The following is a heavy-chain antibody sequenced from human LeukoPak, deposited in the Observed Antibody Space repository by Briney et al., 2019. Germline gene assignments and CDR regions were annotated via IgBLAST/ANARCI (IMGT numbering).Heavy chain of an antibody. CDR1: GFIFGDYN. Sequence: GGSLRLSCAASGFIFGDYNMSWVRQAPGKGLEWLGRIKRETDGGTIDYAAPVKGRFTISRDDSRNTLYLQMDSLKIEDTAVYYCTTDRYYDNSELQFQHWGQGTLVTVSS. CDR2: IKRETDGGTI. J-gene: IGHJ1*01. V-gene: IGHV3-15*01. CDR3: TTDRYYDNSELQFQH. D-gene: IGHD3-22*01.